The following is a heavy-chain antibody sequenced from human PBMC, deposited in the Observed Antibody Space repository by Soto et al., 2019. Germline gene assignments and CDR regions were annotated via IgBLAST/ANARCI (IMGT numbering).Heavy chain of an antibody. D-gene: IGHD1-26*01. CDR1: GFTFSSYW. CDR3: ARDRATPGSYFDY. CDR2: IKQDGSEK. J-gene: IGHJ4*02. Sequence: GGSLRLSCAASGFTFSSYWMSWVRQAPGKGLEWVANIKQDGSEKYYVDSVKGRFTISRDNAKNSLYLQMNSLRAEDTAVYYCARDRATPGSYFDYWGQGTLVTVSS. V-gene: IGHV3-7*01.